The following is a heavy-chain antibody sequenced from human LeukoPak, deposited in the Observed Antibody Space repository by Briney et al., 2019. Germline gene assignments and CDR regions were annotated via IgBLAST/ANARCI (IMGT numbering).Heavy chain of an antibody. D-gene: IGHD4-17*01. J-gene: IGHJ3*02. CDR1: GVSISSSSYH. CDR3: ARGGMTTVTKSAFDI. V-gene: IGHV4-39*07. Sequence: SETLSLTCTVSGVSISSSSYHWGWTRQPPGKGLEWIGSIYYSGSTYYNPSLKSRVTISVDRSKNQFSLKLSSVTAADTAVYYCARGGMTTVTKSAFDIWGQGTMVTVSS. CDR2: IYYSGST.